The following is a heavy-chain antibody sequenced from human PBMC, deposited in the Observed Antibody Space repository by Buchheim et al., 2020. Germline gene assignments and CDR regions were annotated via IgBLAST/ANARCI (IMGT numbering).Heavy chain of an antibody. V-gene: IGHV4-31*03. J-gene: IGHJ4*02. CDR2: IYYSGST. CDR3: ARARVLLWFGELTLEYFDY. D-gene: IGHD3-10*01. CDR1: GGSISSGGYY. Sequence: QVQLQESGPGLVKPSQTLSLTCTVSGGSISSGGYYWSWIRQHPGKGLEWIGYIYYSGSTYYNPSLKSRDTISVDTSKNQFSLKLSSVTAADTAVYYCARARVLLWFGELTLEYFDYWGQGTL.